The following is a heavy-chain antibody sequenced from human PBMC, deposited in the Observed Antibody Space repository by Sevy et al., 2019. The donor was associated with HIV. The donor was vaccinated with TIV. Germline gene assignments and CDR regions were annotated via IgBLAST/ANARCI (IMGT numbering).Heavy chain of an antibody. J-gene: IGHJ6*02. CDR3: AKVLAGGVAVAGTAWGMDV. CDR1: GFTFTNYA. D-gene: IGHD6-19*01. Sequence: GGYLRLSCAASGFTFTNYAMNWVRQAPGKGLEWVSAISGSGGTTYYADSVQGRFTISRDKSKNTLYLQMNSLRAEDTAVYNCAKVLAGGVAVAGTAWGMDVWGQGTTVTVSS. V-gene: IGHV3-23*01. CDR2: ISGSGGTT.